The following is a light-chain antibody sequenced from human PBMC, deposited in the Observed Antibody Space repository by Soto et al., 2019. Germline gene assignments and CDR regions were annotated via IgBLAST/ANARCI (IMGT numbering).Light chain of an antibody. CDR1: SSDVGGYNY. CDR3: FSFKTTSTHV. J-gene: IGLJ1*01. Sequence: QSVLTQPPSASGSPGQSVAISCTGTSSDVGGYNYVSWYQQHPGKAPKLMIYEVNKRPSGVPDRFSGSKSGNTASLTVSGLQAEDEAESSCFSFKTTSTHVFGTGTKVTV. V-gene: IGLV2-8*01. CDR2: EVN.